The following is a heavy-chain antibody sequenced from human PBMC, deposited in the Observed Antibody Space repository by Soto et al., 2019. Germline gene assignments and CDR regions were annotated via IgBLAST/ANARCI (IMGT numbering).Heavy chain of an antibody. CDR1: GFTFSSYW. Sequence: EVQLVESGGGLVQPGGSLRLSCAASGFTFSSYWMHWGRQAPGKGLVWVSRINSDGSSTSYADSVKGRFTISRDNAKNTLYLQMNSLRAEDTAVYYCARGGAVAGTAVDYWGKGTLVTVYS. CDR2: INSDGSST. D-gene: IGHD6-19*01. J-gene: IGHJ4*02. V-gene: IGHV3-74*01. CDR3: ARGGAVAGTAVDY.